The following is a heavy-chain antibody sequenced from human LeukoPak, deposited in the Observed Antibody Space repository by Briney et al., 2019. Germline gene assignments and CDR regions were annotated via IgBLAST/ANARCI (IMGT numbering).Heavy chain of an antibody. Sequence: SETLSLTCTVSGGSISSYYWSWIRQPPGKGLEWIGSIYHSGSTYYNPSLKSRVTISVDTSKNQFSLKLSSVTAADTAVYYCARISSVWLKDFYYYMDVWGKGTTVTVSS. D-gene: IGHD5-12*01. CDR2: IYHSGST. CDR3: ARISSVWLKDFYYYMDV. J-gene: IGHJ6*03. CDR1: GGSISSYY. V-gene: IGHV4-59*12.